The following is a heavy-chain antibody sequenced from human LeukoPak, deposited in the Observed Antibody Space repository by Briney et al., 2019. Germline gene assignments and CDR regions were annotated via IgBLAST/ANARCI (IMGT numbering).Heavy chain of an antibody. J-gene: IGHJ4*02. Sequence: PGGSLRPSCVASGFTFSDYAMNWVRQAPGEGLEWVSTFKTKYNQVYYAESARGRFTITTDNSKNTVYLQMNSLRAEDTALYYCARSVPDYTRFDYWGQGALVTVSS. CDR2: FKTKYNQV. CDR1: GFTFSDYA. CDR3: ARSVPDYTRFDY. D-gene: IGHD4-11*01. V-gene: IGHV3-23*05.